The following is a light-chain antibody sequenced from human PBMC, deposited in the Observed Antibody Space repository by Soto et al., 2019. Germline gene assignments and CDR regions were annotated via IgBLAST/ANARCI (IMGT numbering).Light chain of an antibody. CDR3: QQYSTYSRP. J-gene: IGKJ1*01. CDR2: KAS. V-gene: IGKV1-5*03. CDR1: QTISSW. Sequence: DIQVTQSTTTLSGSLGHRVSITCRASQTISSWLAWYQQKPGKAPKLLIYKASSLESGVPLRFSGSGSGTEFTLTISSLQRDDFATYYCQQYSTYSRPFAQGTKVDIK.